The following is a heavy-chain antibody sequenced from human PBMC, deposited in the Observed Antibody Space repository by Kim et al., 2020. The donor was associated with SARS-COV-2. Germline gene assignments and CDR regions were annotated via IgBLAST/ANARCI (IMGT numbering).Heavy chain of an antibody. J-gene: IGHJ3*01. D-gene: IGHD1-26*01. CDR1: GFTFSTYE. V-gene: IGHV3-48*03. Sequence: GGSLRLSCAASGFTFSTYEMNWVRQAPGKGLEWISYISNSGDTIHYADSVRGRFTISRDNARNFLYLQMSSLRAEDTALYYCARIWMAVATGYWGQGAMVVVSS. CDR3: ARIWMAVATGY. CDR2: ISNSGDTI.